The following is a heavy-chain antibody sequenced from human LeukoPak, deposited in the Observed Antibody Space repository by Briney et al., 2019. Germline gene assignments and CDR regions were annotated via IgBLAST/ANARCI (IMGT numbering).Heavy chain of an antibody. CDR3: ARGHYGMDV. Sequence: PGGSLRLSCAASGFTFSDFYMTWIRQAPGKGPEWVSYISRSSTSTNYADSVKGRFTISRDNAKNSLYLQMNSLRAEDTAVYYCARGHYGMDVWGQGTTVTVSS. CDR2: ISRSSTST. CDR1: GFTFSDFY. V-gene: IGHV3-11*03. J-gene: IGHJ6*02.